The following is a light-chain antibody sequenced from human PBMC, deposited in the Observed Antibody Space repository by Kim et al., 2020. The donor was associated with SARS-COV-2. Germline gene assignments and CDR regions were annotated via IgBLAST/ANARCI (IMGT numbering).Light chain of an antibody. CDR3: SAWDSSLSAWV. CDR1: SNNFVNQG. J-gene: IGLJ3*02. CDR2: RND. Sequence: RQNATLPCTGNSNNFVNQGAAWLQQHQGHPPKLLSYRNDNRPSGISERLSASRSGNTASLTITGLQPEDEADYYCSAWDSSLSAWVFGGGTQLTVL. V-gene: IGLV10-54*01.